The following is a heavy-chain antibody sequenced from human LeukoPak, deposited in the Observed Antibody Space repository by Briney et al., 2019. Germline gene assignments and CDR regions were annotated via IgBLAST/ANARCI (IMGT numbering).Heavy chain of an antibody. Sequence: GGSLRLSCTASGFTFNTYWMNWARQAPGKGLEWVASINPSARVKYYVNSAKGRFTISRHNAKNSLYLQMSNLRAEATAVYFCARGGGLDVWGQGATVTVSS. CDR3: ARGGGLDV. CDR2: INPSARVK. CDR1: GFTFNTYW. J-gene: IGHJ6*02. V-gene: IGHV3-7*03. D-gene: IGHD3-10*01.